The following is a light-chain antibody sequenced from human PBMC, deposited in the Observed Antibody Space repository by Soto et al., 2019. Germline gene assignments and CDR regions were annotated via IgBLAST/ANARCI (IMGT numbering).Light chain of an antibody. V-gene: IGKV3-20*01. CDR1: QSVSSNY. CDR2: GAS. Sequence: IVLTQPPGTLSLSPGERATLSCRACQSVSSNYLAWYQQKPGQAPRLLIYGASSRATGIPDRFSGSGSGTDFSLTISRLEPEDFAVFYCQQYSTSPRTFGQGT. J-gene: IGKJ2*01. CDR3: QQYSTSPRT.